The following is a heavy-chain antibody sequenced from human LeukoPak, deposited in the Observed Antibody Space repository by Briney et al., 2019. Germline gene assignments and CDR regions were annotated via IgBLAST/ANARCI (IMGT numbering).Heavy chain of an antibody. CDR2: ISSNGSST. CDR1: GFTFSSYA. Sequence: GGSLRLSCAASGFTFSSYAMHWVRQAPGKGLEYVSAISSNGSSTYYANSVKGRFTISRDNSKNTLYLQMGSLRAEDMAVYYCASNTDCSSTSCYAKLAYWGQGTLVTVSS. J-gene: IGHJ4*02. V-gene: IGHV3-64*01. D-gene: IGHD2-2*01. CDR3: ASNTDCSSTSCYAKLAY.